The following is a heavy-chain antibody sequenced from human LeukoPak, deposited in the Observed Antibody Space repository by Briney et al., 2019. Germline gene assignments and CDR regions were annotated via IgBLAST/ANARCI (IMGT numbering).Heavy chain of an antibody. CDR3: ARARGYCSGGSCRHFDY. V-gene: IGHV1-18*04. CDR2: ISAYNGNT. D-gene: IGHD2-15*01. Sequence: ASVKVSCKASGYTFTSYGISWVRQAPGQGLEWMGWISAYNGNTNYAQKLQGRVTMTTDTSTSTAYMELRSLRSGDTAVYYCARARGYCSGGSCRHFDYWGQGTLVTVSS. J-gene: IGHJ4*02. CDR1: GYTFTSYG.